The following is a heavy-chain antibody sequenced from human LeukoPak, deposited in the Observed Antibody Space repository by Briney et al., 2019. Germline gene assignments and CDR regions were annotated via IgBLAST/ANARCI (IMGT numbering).Heavy chain of an antibody. J-gene: IGHJ3*02. D-gene: IGHD3-10*01. Sequence: ASVKVSCKVSGYTLTELSTHWVRQAPGKGLEWMGGFDPEDGETIYAQKFQGRVTMTEDTSTDTAYMDLSGLRSEDTAVYYCATGLDVFAFDIWGQGTMVTVSS. V-gene: IGHV1-24*01. CDR3: ATGLDVFAFDI. CDR2: FDPEDGET. CDR1: GYTLTELS.